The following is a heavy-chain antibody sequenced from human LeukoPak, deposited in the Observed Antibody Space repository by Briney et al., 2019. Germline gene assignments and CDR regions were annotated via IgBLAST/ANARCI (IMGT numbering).Heavy chain of an antibody. CDR2: ISYDGSNK. Sequence: GGSLRLSCAASGFTFSSYAMHWVRQAPGKGLEWVAVISYDGSNKYYADSVKGRFTISRDNSKNTLYLQMNSLRAEDTAVYYCARDTLSGSYSNDYWGQGTLVTVSS. V-gene: IGHV3-30*14. CDR3: ARDTLSGSYSNDY. CDR1: GFTFSSYA. D-gene: IGHD1-26*01. J-gene: IGHJ4*02.